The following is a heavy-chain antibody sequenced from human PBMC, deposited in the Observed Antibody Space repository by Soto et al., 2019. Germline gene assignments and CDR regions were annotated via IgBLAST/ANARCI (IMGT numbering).Heavy chain of an antibody. CDR3: ARPYYYDSSGYYPPDAFDI. D-gene: IGHD3-22*01. Sequence: QITLKESGPTLLKPTQTLTLTCTFSGFSLSTSGVGVGWIRQPPGKALEWLALIYWNDDKRYSPSLKSRLTITKDTSKNQVVLTMTNMDPVATATYYCARPYYYDSSGYYPPDAFDILGQGTMVTVSS. CDR2: IYWNDDK. J-gene: IGHJ3*02. V-gene: IGHV2-5*01. CDR1: GFSLSTSGVG.